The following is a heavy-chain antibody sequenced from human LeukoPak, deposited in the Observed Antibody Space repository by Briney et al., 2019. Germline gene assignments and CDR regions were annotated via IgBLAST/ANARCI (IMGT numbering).Heavy chain of an antibody. J-gene: IGHJ5*02. CDR1: GYTFTSYD. D-gene: IGHD3-22*01. Sequence: ASVKVSCKASGYTFTSYDINWVRQATGQGLEWMGWMNPKNGDTGYGQNFRGRVTMTRDTSISTVYMELSSLRSEDTAVYYCARGKAHSSGQFGAPWGQGTLVTVSS. CDR2: MNPKNGDT. V-gene: IGHV1-8*01. CDR3: ARGKAHSSGQFGAP.